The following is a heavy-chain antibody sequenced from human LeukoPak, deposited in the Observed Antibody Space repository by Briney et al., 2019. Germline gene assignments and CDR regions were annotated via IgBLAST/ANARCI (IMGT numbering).Heavy chain of an antibody. D-gene: IGHD3-22*01. V-gene: IGHV1-69*05. CDR3: ARGYYYDSSGYYTPVYYFDY. Sequence: SVKVSCKASGGTLSSYAISWVRQAPGQGLEWMGRIIPIFGTANYAQKFQGRVTITTDESTSTAYMELSSLRSEDTAVYYCARGYYYDSSGYYTPVYYFDYWGQGTLVTVSS. J-gene: IGHJ4*02. CDR2: IIPIFGTA. CDR1: GGTLSSYA.